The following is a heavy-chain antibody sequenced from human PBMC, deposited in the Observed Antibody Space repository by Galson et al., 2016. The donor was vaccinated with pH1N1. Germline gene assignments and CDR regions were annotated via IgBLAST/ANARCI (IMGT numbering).Heavy chain of an antibody. CDR2: INPSGGST. CDR1: GDTFSSYY. J-gene: IGHJ4*02. V-gene: IGHV1-46*01. CDR3: AYRGYCSGGSCYAFDS. Sequence: SVKVSCKASGDTFSSYYMHWVRQAPGQGLEWMGIINPSGGSTRYAEKFQGRVTMTRDTSTSTVYMELSSLRSDDTAVYYCAYRGYCSGGSCYAFDSWGQGTLVIVSS. D-gene: IGHD2-15*01.